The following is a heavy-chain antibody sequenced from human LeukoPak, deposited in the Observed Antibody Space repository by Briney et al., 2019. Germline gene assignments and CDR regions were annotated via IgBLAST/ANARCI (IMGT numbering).Heavy chain of an antibody. Sequence: RGSLRLSCTASGFTFSSYGMSWVRQAPGKGLEWVSAISSSGGSTYYADSVKGRLTISRDNSKNTLYLQMICLRAEDTAVYYCAKEAWYNWNHYFDYWGQGTLVTVSS. CDR1: GFTFSSYG. J-gene: IGHJ4*02. CDR3: AKEAWYNWNHYFDY. CDR2: ISSSGGST. D-gene: IGHD1-20*01. V-gene: IGHV3-23*01.